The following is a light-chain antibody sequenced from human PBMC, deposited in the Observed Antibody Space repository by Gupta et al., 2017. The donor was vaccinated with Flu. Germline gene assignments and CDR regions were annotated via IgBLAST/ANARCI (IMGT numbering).Light chain of an antibody. V-gene: IGLV1-36*01. J-gene: IGLJ1*01. CDR1: SSNIGTNA. CDR3: AAWDDSLNGYV. Sequence: SALTQPLPVSEPPGPRVTISCSGSSSNIGTNAVNWYQHVPGKAPTLLIYYDDLLSSGVSDRFSGSKSGTSASLAITVLQSEDEADYSYAAWDDSLNGYVFGTGTKVTVL. CDR2: YDD.